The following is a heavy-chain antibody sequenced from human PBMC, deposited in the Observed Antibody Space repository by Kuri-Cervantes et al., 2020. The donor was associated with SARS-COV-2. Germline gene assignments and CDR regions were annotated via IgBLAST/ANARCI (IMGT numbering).Heavy chain of an antibody. CDR3: AKGGYNWNYDAFDI. Sequence: GESLKISCAASGFTFRSHAMHWVRQAPGKGLEWVALISYDGSNKYYADSVKGRFIISRDNSKNTLYLQMNSLRAEDMALYYCAKGGYNWNYDAFDIWGQGTMVTVSS. V-gene: IGHV3-30-3*01. CDR2: ISYDGSNK. J-gene: IGHJ3*02. CDR1: GFTFRSHA. D-gene: IGHD1-7*01.